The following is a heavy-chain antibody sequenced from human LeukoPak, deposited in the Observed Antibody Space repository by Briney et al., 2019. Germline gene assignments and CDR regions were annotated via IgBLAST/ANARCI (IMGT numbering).Heavy chain of an antibody. CDR1: GFTFSRYS. CDR3: ARGATDLQRRDAFDI. D-gene: IGHD6-25*01. CDR2: ISTTSSHI. J-gene: IGHJ3*02. Sequence: GGSLRLSCAASGFTFSRYSMDWVRQAPGKGLEWVSSISTTSSHIYYADSVKGRFTISRDNAKNSLYLQMNSLRAEDTAVYYCARGATDLQRRDAFDIWGQGTMVTVSS. V-gene: IGHV3-21*01.